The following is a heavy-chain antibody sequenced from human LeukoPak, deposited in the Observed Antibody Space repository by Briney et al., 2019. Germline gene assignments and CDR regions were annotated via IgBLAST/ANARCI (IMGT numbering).Heavy chain of an antibody. CDR2: INHSGST. Sequence: SETLSLTCAVYGGSFSGYYWSWIRQPPGKGLEWIGEINHSGSTNYNPSLKSRVTISVDTSKNQFSLKLSSVTAADTAVYYCARAPGYYDRLRWFDPWGQGTLVTVSS. J-gene: IGHJ5*02. CDR3: ARAPGYYDRLRWFDP. CDR1: GGSFSGYY. D-gene: IGHD3-22*01. V-gene: IGHV4-34*01.